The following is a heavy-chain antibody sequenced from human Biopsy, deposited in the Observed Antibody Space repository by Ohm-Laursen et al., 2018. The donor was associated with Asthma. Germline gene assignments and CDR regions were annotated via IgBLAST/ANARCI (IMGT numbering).Heavy chain of an antibody. V-gene: IGHV1-69*01. CDR1: GGTFNTYV. J-gene: IGHJ4*02. CDR2: INSVFGTT. Sequence: GSSVKPSCTSLGGTFNTYVIGWARQAPGQGLGWMGGINSVFGTTTYPQKFQDRVTITADDSTSTVYMELSSLRSEDTAVYYCARKAGSCISRTCYSLDFWGQGTLVTVSS. CDR3: ARKAGSCISRTCYSLDF. D-gene: IGHD2-2*01.